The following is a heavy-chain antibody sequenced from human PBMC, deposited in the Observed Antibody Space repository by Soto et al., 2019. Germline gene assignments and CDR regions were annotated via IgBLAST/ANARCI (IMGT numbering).Heavy chain of an antibody. D-gene: IGHD5-12*01. CDR3: ARHRGSPGSYFGMDV. Sequence: PGESLKISCKCSGYSFTSYWINWVLQMPGKGLEWMGVIYPGDSDTRYSPSFQGQVTISADKSINTAYLQWRSLKASDTAVYYCARHRGSPGSYFGMDVWGQGTTVTVSS. J-gene: IGHJ6*02. V-gene: IGHV5-51*01. CDR1: GYSFTSYW. CDR2: IYPGDSDT.